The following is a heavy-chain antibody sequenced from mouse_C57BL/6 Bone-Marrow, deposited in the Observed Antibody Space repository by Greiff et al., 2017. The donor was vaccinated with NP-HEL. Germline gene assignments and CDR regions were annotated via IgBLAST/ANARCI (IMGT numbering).Heavy chain of an antibody. CDR1: GYAFSSSW. CDR2: IYPGDGDT. CDR3: APYGNYPAWFAY. D-gene: IGHD2-10*02. V-gene: IGHV1-82*01. Sequence: QVQLQQSGPELVKPGASVKISCKASGYAFSSSWMNWVKQRPGKGLEWIGRIYPGDGDTNYNGKFKGKATLTADKSSSTAYMQLSSLTSEDSAVYFCAPYGNYPAWFAYWGQGTLVTVSA. J-gene: IGHJ3*01.